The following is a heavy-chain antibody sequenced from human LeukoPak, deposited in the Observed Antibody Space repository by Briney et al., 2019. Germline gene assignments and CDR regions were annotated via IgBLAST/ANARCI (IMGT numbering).Heavy chain of an antibody. J-gene: IGHJ4*02. V-gene: IGHV3-53*01. CDR1: GSTVSSNY. D-gene: IGHD3-3*01. Sequence: GGSLRLSCAASGSTVSSNYMSWVRQAPGKGLEWVSVIYSGGSTYYADSVKGRFTISRDNSKNTLYLQMNSLRAEDTAVYYCASENDDFWSGYSDYWGQGTLVTVSS. CDR2: IYSGGST. CDR3: ASENDDFWSGYSDY.